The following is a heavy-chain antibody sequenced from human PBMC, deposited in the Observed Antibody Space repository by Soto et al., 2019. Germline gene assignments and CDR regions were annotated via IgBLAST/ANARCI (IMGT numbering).Heavy chain of an antibody. Sequence: ASVKVSCKASGYTFTGYYVHWVREAPGQGLEWMGWINPETGGTSYAQKFQGRVTLSRDTSINTAYLELSGLRLDDAAVYFCARERYQVISDGMDVGGQGTTVTVSS. J-gene: IGHJ6*02. CDR3: ARERYQVISDGMDV. V-gene: IGHV1-2*02. D-gene: IGHD2-2*01. CDR1: GYTFTGYY. CDR2: INPETGGT.